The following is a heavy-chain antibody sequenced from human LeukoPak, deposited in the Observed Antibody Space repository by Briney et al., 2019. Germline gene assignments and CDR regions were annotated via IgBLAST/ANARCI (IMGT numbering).Heavy chain of an antibody. D-gene: IGHD2-15*01. V-gene: IGHV1-2*02. CDR1: GHIFTVDS. Sequence: ASVKVSCTASGHIFTVDSIHWVRQAPGQGLEWLGWVHLNGGGTYRAQKFQGRVTMTKGSSISTASMELSGLTSDDTAAYYCATAQHCSGGTCYAWTDAFHVWGQGTMVIVSS. CDR3: ATAQHCSGGTCYAWTDAFHV. CDR2: VHLNGGGT. J-gene: IGHJ3*01.